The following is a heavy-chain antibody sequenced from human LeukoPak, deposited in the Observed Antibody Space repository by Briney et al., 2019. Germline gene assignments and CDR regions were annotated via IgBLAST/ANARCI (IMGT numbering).Heavy chain of an antibody. CDR2: IRYDGSNK. CDR1: GFTFISYS. D-gene: IGHD2-2*01. Sequence: GGSLRLSCAASGFTFISYSMHWVRQAPGKGLEWVAFIRYDGSNKYYADSVKGRFTISRDNSKNTLYLQMNSLRAEDTAVYYCAKDVCSSTSCPYYYYYYYMDVWGKGTTVTVSS. J-gene: IGHJ6*03. CDR3: AKDVCSSTSCPYYYYYYYMDV. V-gene: IGHV3-30*02.